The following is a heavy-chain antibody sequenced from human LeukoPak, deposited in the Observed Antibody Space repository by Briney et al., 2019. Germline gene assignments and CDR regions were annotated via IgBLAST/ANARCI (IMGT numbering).Heavy chain of an antibody. Sequence: GGSLRLSCAASGFTFSSYSMNWVRQAPGKGLEWVSSISSGSSYIYYADSVKGRFTISRDNAKNSLYLQMNSLRAEDTAVYYCARVRAAAGTAPDYWGQGTLVTVSS. V-gene: IGHV3-21*01. CDR1: GFTFSSYS. J-gene: IGHJ4*02. CDR3: ARVRAAAGTAPDY. D-gene: IGHD6-13*01. CDR2: ISSGSSYI.